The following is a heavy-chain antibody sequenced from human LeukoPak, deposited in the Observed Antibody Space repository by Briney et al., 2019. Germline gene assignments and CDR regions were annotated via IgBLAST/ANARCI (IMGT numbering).Heavy chain of an antibody. D-gene: IGHD3-16*01. CDR1: GGTFSSYA. Sequence: SVKVSCKASGGTFSSYAISWVRQAPGQGLEWMGRIIPILGIANYAQKFQGRVTITADKSTSTAYMELSSLRSEDTAVYYCARTVMITFGGVLTPNWFDPWGQGTLVTVSS. CDR2: IIPILGIA. V-gene: IGHV1-69*04. J-gene: IGHJ5*02. CDR3: ARTVMITFGGVLTPNWFDP.